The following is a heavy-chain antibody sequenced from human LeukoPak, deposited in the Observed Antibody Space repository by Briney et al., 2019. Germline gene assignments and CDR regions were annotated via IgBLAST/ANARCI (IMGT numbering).Heavy chain of an antibody. V-gene: IGHV3-30*02. CDR3: AKPNDFWSGHDAFDI. CDR1: GFTFSSYG. CDR2: IRYDGSNK. Sequence: GGSLRLSCAASGFTFSSYGMHWVRQAPGKGLEWVAFIRYDGSNKYYADSVKGRFTISRDNSKNTLYLQMNSLRAEDTAVYYCAKPNDFWSGHDAFDIWGQGTMVTVSS. D-gene: IGHD3-3*01. J-gene: IGHJ3*02.